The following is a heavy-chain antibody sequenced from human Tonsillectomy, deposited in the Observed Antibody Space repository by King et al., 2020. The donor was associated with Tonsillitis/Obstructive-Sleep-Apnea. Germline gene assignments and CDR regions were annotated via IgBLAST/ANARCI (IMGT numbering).Heavy chain of an antibody. CDR1: GFTFSSYG. CDR3: ARSPLQPYYYYYMDV. Sequence: VQLVESGGGVVQPGRSLRLSCAASGFTFSSYGMHWVRQAPGKGLEGVAVIWYDGSNKYYADSVKGRCTISRDNSKKTLFLQMNSLGAEETAVYYCARSPLQPYYYYYMDVWGKGTTVTVSS. CDR2: IWYDGSNK. V-gene: IGHV3-33*01. J-gene: IGHJ6*03.